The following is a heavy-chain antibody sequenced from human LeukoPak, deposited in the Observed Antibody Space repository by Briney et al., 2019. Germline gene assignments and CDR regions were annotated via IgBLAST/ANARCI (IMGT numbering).Heavy chain of an antibody. V-gene: IGHV1-69*05. CDR2: IIPIFGTA. D-gene: IGHD3-22*01. CDR1: GYTFTSYY. CDR3: ARVYYYDSSGYPH. J-gene: IGHJ4*02. Sequence: SVKVSCKASGYTFTSYYMHWVRQAPGQGLEWMGRIIPIFGTANYAQKFQGRVTITTDESTSTAYMELSSLRSEDTAVYYCARVYYYDSSGYPHWGQGTLVTVSS.